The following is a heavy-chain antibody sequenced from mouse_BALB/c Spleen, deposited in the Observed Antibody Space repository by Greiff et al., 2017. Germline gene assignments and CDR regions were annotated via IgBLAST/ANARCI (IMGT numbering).Heavy chain of an antibody. CDR2: IDPANGNT. D-gene: IGHD2-1*01. CDR3: AVYYGNYWYFDV. V-gene: IGHV14-3*02. CDR1: GFNIKDTY. Sequence: VHVKQSGAELVKPGASVKLSCTASGFNIKDTYMHWVKQRPEQGLEWIGRIDPANGNTKYDPKFQGKATITADTSSNTAYLQLSSLTSEDTAVYYCAVYYGNYWYFDVWGAGTTVTVSS. J-gene: IGHJ1*01.